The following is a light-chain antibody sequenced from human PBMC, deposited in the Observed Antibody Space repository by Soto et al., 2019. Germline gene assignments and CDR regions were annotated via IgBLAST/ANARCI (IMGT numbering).Light chain of an antibody. J-gene: IGKJ2*01. CDR3: QQYNDWPGGT. CDR2: GAY. CDR1: QSVINN. Sequence: EIEMTQSPATLSVSPGGRATLSCRASQSVINNLAWYQQRPGQPPRLLIYGAYTRATGVPARFGGSGSGTVFTLTISSLQSEDSAIYYCQQYNDWPGGTFGQGTKLDIK. V-gene: IGKV3-15*01.